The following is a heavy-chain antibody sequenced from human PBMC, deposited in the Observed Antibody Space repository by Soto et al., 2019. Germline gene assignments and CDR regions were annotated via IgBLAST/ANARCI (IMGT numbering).Heavy chain of an antibody. CDR3: TTDWLKSSSWHDYYYYYMDV. CDR1: GFTFSNAW. CDR2: IKSKTDGGTT. V-gene: IGHV3-15*01. D-gene: IGHD6-13*01. J-gene: IGHJ6*03. Sequence: PGGSLRLSCAASGFTFSNAWMSWVRQAPGKGLEWVGRIKSKTDGGTTDYAAPVKGRFTISRDDSKNTLYLQMNSLKTEDTAVYYCTTDWLKSSSWHDYYYYYMDVWGKGTTVTVSS.